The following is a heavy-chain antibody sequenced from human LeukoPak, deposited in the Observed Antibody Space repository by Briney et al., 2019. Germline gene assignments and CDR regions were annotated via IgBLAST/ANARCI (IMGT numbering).Heavy chain of an antibody. V-gene: IGHV1-18*01. J-gene: IGHJ1*01. CDR3: ATQTWYSGSYYGYFQH. CDR1: GYTFTSYG. CDR2: ISAYNGNT. D-gene: IGHD1-26*01. Sequence: ASVKVSCKASGYTFTSYGISWVRQAPGQGLEWMGWISAYNGNTNYAQKLQGRVTMTTDTSTSTAYMELRSLRSDDTAVYYCATQTWYSGSYYGYFQHWGQGTLVTVSS.